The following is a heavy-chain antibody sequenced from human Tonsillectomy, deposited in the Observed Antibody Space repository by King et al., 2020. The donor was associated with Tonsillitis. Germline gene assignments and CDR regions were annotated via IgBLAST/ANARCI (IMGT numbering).Heavy chain of an antibody. V-gene: IGHV4-39*01. J-gene: IGHJ4*02. CDR2: MYYSGTI. CDR1: GGSISSSDHY. CDR3: ARSVSGSFDY. D-gene: IGHD1-26*01. Sequence: QLQESGPGVVKPSETLSLTCTVSGGSISSSDHYWAWIRQPPGKGLEWIGYMYYSGTIFYNPSLKSRITISGGTSENRFSLRLSSVPAADTAVYFCARSVSGSFDYWGQGALVTVSS.